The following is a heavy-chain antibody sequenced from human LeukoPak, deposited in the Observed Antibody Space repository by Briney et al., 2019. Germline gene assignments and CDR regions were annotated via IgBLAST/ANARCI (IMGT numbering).Heavy chain of an antibody. V-gene: IGHV4-59*01. CDR1: GCSISSYY. D-gene: IGHD3-10*01. CDR3: AKDSTIGGYYFDY. J-gene: IGHJ4*02. Sequence: SETLSLTCTVSGCSISSYYWSWIRQPLGRGLEWIGSLYYSGSTNYNPSLRSRVTISVDTSKNQFSLKVTCVTAADTAVYFCAKDSTIGGYYFDYWGKGTLVTVS. CDR2: LYYSGST.